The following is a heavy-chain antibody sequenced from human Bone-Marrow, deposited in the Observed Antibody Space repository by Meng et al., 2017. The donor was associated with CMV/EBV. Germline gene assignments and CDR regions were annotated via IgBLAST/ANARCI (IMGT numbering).Heavy chain of an antibody. J-gene: IGHJ6*02. V-gene: IGHV1-2*02. Sequence: ASVKVSCKASGYTFTGYYMHWVRQAPGQGLEWMGWINPNSGGTNYAQKFQGRVTMTRETSISTAYMELSRMRSDDTAVYYCARWKPVTMIRGYYYYGMDVWGQGTTVTVSS. CDR2: INPNSGGT. D-gene: IGHD3-10*01. CDR3: ARWKPVTMIRGYYYYGMDV. CDR1: GYTFTGYY.